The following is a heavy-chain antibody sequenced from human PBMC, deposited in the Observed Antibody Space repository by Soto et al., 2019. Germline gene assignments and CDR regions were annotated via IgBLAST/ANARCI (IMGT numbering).Heavy chain of an antibody. CDR2: TYYRSKWYN. CDR3: ARDSVPAASTGLDY. CDR1: GVGVSNNNAA. D-gene: IGHD2-2*01. J-gene: IGHJ4*02. Sequence: QTLSLTWSISGVGVSNNNAALNWIRQSPSRGLEWLGRTYYRSKWYNDYAVSLKSRITINPDTSKNQFSLQLNSVTPEDTAVYYCARDSVPAASTGLDYWGQGTLVTV. V-gene: IGHV6-1*01.